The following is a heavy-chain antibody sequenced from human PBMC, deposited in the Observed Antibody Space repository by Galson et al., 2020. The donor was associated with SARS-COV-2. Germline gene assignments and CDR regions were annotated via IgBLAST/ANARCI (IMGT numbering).Heavy chain of an antibody. CDR3: ARGVTIFGVVFDSLRPPSIWFDI. J-gene: IGHJ3*02. V-gene: IGHV4-59*01. CDR1: GGSISSYY. CDR2: IYYSGST. D-gene: IGHD3-3*01. Sequence: SETLSLTCTVSGGSISSYYWSWIRQPPGKGLEWIGYIYYSGSTNYNPSLKRRVTITVDTSKNQFSLKLSSVTAADTAVYYCARGVTIFGVVFDSLRPPSIWFDIWGQGTMVTVSS.